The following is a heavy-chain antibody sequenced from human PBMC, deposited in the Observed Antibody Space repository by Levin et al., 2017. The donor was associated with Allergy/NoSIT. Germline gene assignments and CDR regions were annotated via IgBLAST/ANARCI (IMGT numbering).Heavy chain of an antibody. Sequence: HPGGSLRLSCAASGFTFDDYAMHWVRQAPGKGLEWVSGISWNSGSIGYADSVKGRFTISRDKAKNSLSLQMNSLRTEDTALYYCARDNIGLPDAFDIWGQGTMVIVSS. CDR2: ISWNSGSI. CDR3: ARDNIGLPDAFDI. CDR1: GFTFDDYA. J-gene: IGHJ3*02. D-gene: IGHD3-10*01. V-gene: IGHV3-9*01.